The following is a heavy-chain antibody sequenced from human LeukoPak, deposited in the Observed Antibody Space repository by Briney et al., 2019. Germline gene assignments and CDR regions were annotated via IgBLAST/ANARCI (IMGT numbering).Heavy chain of an antibody. V-gene: IGHV3-23*01. J-gene: IGHJ3*02. Sequence: ETLSLTCTVSGGSIISSDHYWGWIRQPPGKGLEWVSSISGGGDTTNYADSVKGRFTISRDNSKNTLYLQMNSLRAEDTAVYYCAKDLGGYNDAFDIWGQGTMVTVSS. CDR1: GGSIISSDHY. CDR3: AKDLGGYNDAFDI. D-gene: IGHD5-24*01. CDR2: ISGGGDTT.